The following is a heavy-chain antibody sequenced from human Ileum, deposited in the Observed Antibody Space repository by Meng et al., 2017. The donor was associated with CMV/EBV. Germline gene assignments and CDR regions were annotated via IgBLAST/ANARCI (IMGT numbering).Heavy chain of an antibody. CDR2: ISGSGAST. J-gene: IGHJ4*02. V-gene: IGHV3-23*01. D-gene: IGHD2-2*01. CDR3: AKYPLVVVPAAHDY. CDR1: EFTFRSYA. Sequence: ASEFTFRSYAMSWVRKAPGKGLEWVSAISGSGASTYYAASVKGRFTISRDNSKNTLYLQMDSLRAEDTALYYCAKYPLVVVPAAHDYWGQGTLVTVSS.